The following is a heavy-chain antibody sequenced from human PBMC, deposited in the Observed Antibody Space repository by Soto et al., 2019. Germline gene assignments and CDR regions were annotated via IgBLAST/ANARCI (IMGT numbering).Heavy chain of an antibody. Sequence: QVQLQESGPGLVKPSETLSLTCTVSGGSVSSGSYYRSWIRQPPGKGLEWIGYIYYSGSTNYNPPPKSRVPISVDTSKNQCARKLSSVTAADTSVYYCARFVLTTSLLGYWGQGTLVTVSS. V-gene: IGHV4-61*01. D-gene: IGHD3-16*02. CDR1: GGSVSSGSYY. CDR3: ARFVLTTSLLGY. CDR2: IYYSGST. J-gene: IGHJ4*02.